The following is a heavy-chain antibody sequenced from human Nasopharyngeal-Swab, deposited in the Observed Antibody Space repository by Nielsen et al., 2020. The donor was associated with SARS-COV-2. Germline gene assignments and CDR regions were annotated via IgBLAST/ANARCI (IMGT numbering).Heavy chain of an antibody. V-gene: IGHV3-21*01. CDR1: GFTFSNYS. CDR2: ISSSTSYI. Sequence: LSLTCAASGFTFSNYSMNWVRQAPGKGLEWVSSISSSTSYIYYADSVKGRFTISRDNAKNSLYLQMNSLGAEDTAVYYCARDGFGESPYYYYYGMDVWGQGTTVTVSS. D-gene: IGHD3-10*01. CDR3: ARDGFGESPYYYYYGMDV. J-gene: IGHJ6*02.